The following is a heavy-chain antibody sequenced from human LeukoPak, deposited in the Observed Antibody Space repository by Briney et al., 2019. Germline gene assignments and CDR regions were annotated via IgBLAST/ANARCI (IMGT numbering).Heavy chain of an antibody. J-gene: IGHJ4*02. CDR3: ARGSTGNHSPPHFDY. V-gene: IGHV1-69*05. Sequence: GSSVKVSCKASGGTFSSYAISWVRRAPGQGLEWMGGIIPIFGTANYAQKFQGRVTITTDESTSTAYMELSSLRSEDTAVYYCARGSTGNHSPPHFDYWGQGTLVTVSS. CDR2: IIPIFGTA. D-gene: IGHD3-10*01. CDR1: GGTFSSYA.